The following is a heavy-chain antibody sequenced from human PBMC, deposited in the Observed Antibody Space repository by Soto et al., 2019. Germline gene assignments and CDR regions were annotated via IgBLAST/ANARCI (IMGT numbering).Heavy chain of an antibody. V-gene: IGHV3-23*01. J-gene: IGHJ5*02. CDR3: AKDRTPGGYNWFDP. CDR2: ISGSGGST. CDR1: GFTFSSYA. Sequence: GGSVRLSCAASGFTFSSYAMSWVRQAPGKGLEWVSAISGSGGSTYYADSVKGRFTISRDNSKNTLYLQMNSLRAEDTAVYYCAKDRTPGGYNWFDPWGQGTLVTVSS. D-gene: IGHD3-10*01.